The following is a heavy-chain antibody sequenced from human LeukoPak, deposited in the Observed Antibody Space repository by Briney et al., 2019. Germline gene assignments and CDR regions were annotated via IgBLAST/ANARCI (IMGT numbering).Heavy chain of an antibody. CDR1: GGTFSSYA. CDR2: IIPILGIA. J-gene: IGHJ1*01. V-gene: IGHV1-69*04. CDR3: AGGPSGWGSAEYFQH. D-gene: IGHD6-19*01. Sequence: SVKVSCKASGGTFSSYAISWVRQAPGQGLEWMGRIIPILGIANYAQKFQGRVTITADKSTSTAYMELSSLRSEDTAVYYCAGGPSGWGSAEYFQHWGQGTLVTVSS.